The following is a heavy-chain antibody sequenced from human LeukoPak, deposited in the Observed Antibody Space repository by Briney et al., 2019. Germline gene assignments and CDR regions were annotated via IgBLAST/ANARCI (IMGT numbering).Heavy chain of an antibody. J-gene: IGHJ3*02. D-gene: IGHD6-6*01. CDR2: ISAYNGNT. CDR3: ASIMSIAARRGAFDI. CDR1: GYTFTSYG. Sequence: ASVKVSCKASGYTFTSYGISWVRQAPGQGLEWMGWISAYNGNTNYAQKLQGRVTMTTDTSTSTAYMELRSLRSDDTAVYYCASIMSIAARRGAFDIWGQGTMVTVSS. V-gene: IGHV1-18*01.